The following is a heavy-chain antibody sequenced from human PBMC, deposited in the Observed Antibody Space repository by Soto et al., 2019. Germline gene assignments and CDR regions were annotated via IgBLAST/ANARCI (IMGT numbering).Heavy chain of an antibody. CDR1: GYTFTRYG. CDR2: INTYNGNT. D-gene: IGHD3-16*01. V-gene: IGHV1-18*01. CDR3: AMVDVYVTASPQDV. J-gene: IGHJ6*02. Sequence: QVQLVQSGAEVKNPGASVKVSCKASGYTFTRYGIGWARQAPGQGLGWMGWINTYNGNTNYAQNVQGRVTLTTDTSTRTAYMELRSLRSNDTAIYYCAMVDVYVTASPQDVWGQGTTVIVSS.